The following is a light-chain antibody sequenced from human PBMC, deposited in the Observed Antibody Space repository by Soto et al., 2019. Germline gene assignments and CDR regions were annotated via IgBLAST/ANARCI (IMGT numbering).Light chain of an antibody. Sequence: AIQMTQSPSSLSAFVGDRVTITCRASQAIGNDLGWYQQKPGRPPKVLISAASDLQSGVPSRFSGSGSGTDFTLTISSLHPEDFGTYYCLQDYGYPRTLGQGTKVDIK. CDR2: AAS. V-gene: IGKV1-6*01. J-gene: IGKJ1*01. CDR3: LQDYGYPRT. CDR1: QAIGND.